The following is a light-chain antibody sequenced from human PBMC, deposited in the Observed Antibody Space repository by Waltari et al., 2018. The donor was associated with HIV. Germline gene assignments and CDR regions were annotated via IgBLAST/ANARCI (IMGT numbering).Light chain of an antibody. Sequence: DIQMTQSPSSLSASIGGRVTITCRSSQSIRSNLNWYQQKPGKAPKLLIYAASILQSGVPSRFSGSGSGTDFTLTISSLQPEDFVTYHCEQSYNSPRTFGQGTKVEIK. V-gene: IGKV1-39*01. CDR1: QSIRSN. CDR2: AAS. J-gene: IGKJ1*01. CDR3: EQSYNSPRT.